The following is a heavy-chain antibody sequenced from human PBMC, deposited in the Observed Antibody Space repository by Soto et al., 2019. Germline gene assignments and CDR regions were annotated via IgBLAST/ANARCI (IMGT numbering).Heavy chain of an antibody. J-gene: IGHJ4*02. CDR3: ARAPYAIVLWFGESSYYFDY. V-gene: IGHV4-34*01. CDR1: GGSFSGYY. CDR2: INHSGST. Sequence: QVQLQQWGAGLLKPSETLSLTCAVYGGSFSGYYWSWIRQPPGKGLEWIGEINHSGSTNYNPSLKSRVTISVDTSKNQFSLKLSSVTAADTAVYYRARAPYAIVLWFGESSYYFDYWGQGTLVTVSS. D-gene: IGHD3-10*01.